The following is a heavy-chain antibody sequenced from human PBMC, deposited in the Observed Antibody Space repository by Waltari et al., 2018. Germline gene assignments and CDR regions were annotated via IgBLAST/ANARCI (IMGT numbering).Heavy chain of an antibody. D-gene: IGHD5-12*01. V-gene: IGHV3-23*03. CDR1: GFTFSNYA. J-gene: IGHJ4*02. Sequence: EVKLLESGGGLVQPGGSLRLSCAASGFTFSNYAMNWVRQAPGKGLEWVSVISRGGSIYYADSVKGRFTISRDNSNNTLYVQMNSLRVEDTAVYYCAKAPSGYDPYFDYWGQGTLVTVSS. CDR3: AKAPSGYDPYFDY. CDR2: ISRGGSI.